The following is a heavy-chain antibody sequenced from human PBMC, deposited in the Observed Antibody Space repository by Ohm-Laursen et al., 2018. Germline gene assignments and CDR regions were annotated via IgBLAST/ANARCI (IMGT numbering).Heavy chain of an antibody. J-gene: IGHJ5*02. D-gene: IGHD1-14*01. Sequence: GSLRLSCSASGFTFSNFWMSWVRQAPGKGLEWVASIKQDGTEKHYVESMQGRFTISRDNAKNSVYLQMNSLRAEDTAVYYCARDGFALEPLDPWGQGTLVTVSS. V-gene: IGHV3-7*01. CDR1: GFTFSNFW. CDR2: IKQDGTEK. CDR3: ARDGFALEPLDP.